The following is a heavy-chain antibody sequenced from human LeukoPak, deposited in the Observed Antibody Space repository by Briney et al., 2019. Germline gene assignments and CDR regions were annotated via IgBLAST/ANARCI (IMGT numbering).Heavy chain of an antibody. D-gene: IGHD3-10*01. CDR2: ISTYNGNT. V-gene: IGHV1-18*01. CDR1: GYTFNNYG. Sequence: ASVKVSCKDSGYTFNNYGISWVRQAPGQGLEWMGWISTYNGNTNYAQKLQGRVTMTTDTSTTTTYMDLRSLRSDDTAIYYCARDYYHSGSQNWDDTFDIWGQGTMVTVSS. CDR3: ARDYYHSGSQNWDDTFDI. J-gene: IGHJ3*02.